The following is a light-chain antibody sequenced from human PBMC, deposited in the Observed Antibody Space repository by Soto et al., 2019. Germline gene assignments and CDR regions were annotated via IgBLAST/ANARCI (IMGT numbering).Light chain of an antibody. V-gene: IGKV1-33*01. J-gene: IGKJ5*01. CDR2: DAS. CDR1: QGISNY. Sequence: DIHMTQSPSSLSASVGDRVNITCRASQGISNYLAWYQQKPGRAPKLLIYDASNLEAGVPSRFRGSGSGTDFTFTISRLQPEDIATYYCQQYENLPTFGQGTRLEIK. CDR3: QQYENLPT.